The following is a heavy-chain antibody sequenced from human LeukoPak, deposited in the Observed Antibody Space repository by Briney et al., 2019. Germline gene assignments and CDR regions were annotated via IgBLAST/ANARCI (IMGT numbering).Heavy chain of an antibody. CDR1: GFTFSSYA. D-gene: IGHD3-22*01. J-gene: IGHJ4*02. V-gene: IGHV3-30*04. CDR2: ISYDGSNK. Sequence: QPGRSLRLSCAASGFTFSSYAMHWVRQAPGKGLEWVAVISYDGSNKYYADSVKGRFTISRDNSKNTLYLQMNSLRAEDTAVYYCASEVGVVVTLAIDYWGQGTLVTVSS. CDR3: ASEVGVVVTLAIDY.